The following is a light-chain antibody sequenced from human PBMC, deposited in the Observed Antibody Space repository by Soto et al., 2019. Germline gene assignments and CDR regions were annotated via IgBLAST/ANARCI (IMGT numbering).Light chain of an antibody. CDR2: EVS. V-gene: IGLV2-8*01. CDR1: RSDVGGYKF. J-gene: IGLJ1*01. Sequence: QSVLTQPPSASGSLGQSVTISCTGTRSDVGGYKFVSWYQQHPGKAPRLIIYEVSKRPSGVPDRFPGSKSGNTASLTVSGLQAEDEADYHCSSSYAGSNVFVFGSGTRVTV. CDR3: SSSYAGSNVFV.